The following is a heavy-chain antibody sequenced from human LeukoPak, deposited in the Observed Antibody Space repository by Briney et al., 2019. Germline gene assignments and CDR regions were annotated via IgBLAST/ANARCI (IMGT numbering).Heavy chain of an antibody. D-gene: IGHD6-6*01. CDR1: GGSISSSSYY. V-gene: IGHV4-30-2*01. CDR2: IYHSGST. J-gene: IGHJ4*02. CDR3: ARNVDSSSYHLDY. Sequence: SETLSLTCTVSGGSISSSSYYWDWIRQPPGKGLEWIGYIYHSGSTYYNPSVKSRVTISVDRSKNQFSLKLSSVTAADTAVYYCARNVDSSSYHLDYWGQGTLVTVSS.